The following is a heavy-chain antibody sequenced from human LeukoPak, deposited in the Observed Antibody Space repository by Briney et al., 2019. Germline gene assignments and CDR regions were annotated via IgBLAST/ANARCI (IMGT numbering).Heavy chain of an antibody. Sequence: ASVKVSRKASGGTFSSYAISWVRQAPGQGLEWMGGIIPIFGTANYAQKFQGRVTITADESTSTAYMELSSLRSEDTAVYYCASAPKYSSSSPFDYWGQGTLVTVSS. V-gene: IGHV1-69*13. J-gene: IGHJ4*02. D-gene: IGHD6-6*01. CDR3: ASAPKYSSSSPFDY. CDR1: GGTFSSYA. CDR2: IIPIFGTA.